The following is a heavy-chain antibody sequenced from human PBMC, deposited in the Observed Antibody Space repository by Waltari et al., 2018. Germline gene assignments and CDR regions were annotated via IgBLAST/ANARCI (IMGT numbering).Heavy chain of an antibody. Sequence: QVQLVQSGAEVTTPGASVKVSCKASGYTFTGYYLHWVRQAPGQGLEWMGWSNPNSGGTNYPQKFQGRVTMTRDTSISTAYMELTRLRCDDTAVYYCARDRRGMDVWGKGTTVTVSS. J-gene: IGHJ6*04. V-gene: IGHV1-2*02. CDR2: SNPNSGGT. D-gene: IGHD6-6*01. CDR1: GYTFTGYY. CDR3: ARDRRGMDV.